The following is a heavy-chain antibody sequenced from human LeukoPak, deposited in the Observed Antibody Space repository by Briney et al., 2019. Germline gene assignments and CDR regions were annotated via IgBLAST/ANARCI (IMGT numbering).Heavy chain of an antibody. CDR3: ATATTAYALDI. J-gene: IGHJ3*02. CDR2: FDPEDGET. Sequence: ASVKVSCKVSVYTLTELSMHWVRQAPGKGLEWMVGFDPEDGETIYAQKFQGRVTMTEDTSTDTAYMELSSLRSEDTAVYYCATATTAYALDIWGQGTMVTVSS. V-gene: IGHV1-24*01. CDR1: VYTLTELS. D-gene: IGHD1-1*01.